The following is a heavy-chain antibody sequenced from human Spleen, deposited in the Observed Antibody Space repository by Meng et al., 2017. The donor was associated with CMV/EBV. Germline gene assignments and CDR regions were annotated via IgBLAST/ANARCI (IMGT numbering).Heavy chain of an antibody. V-gene: IGHV3-21*01. CDR3: ARSADCSSTSCYYSALDWFDP. Sequence: SYSKNWVRQATGRGLEWVSSIRRSSSYIYYADTVKGRFTISRDNAKNSLYLQMNSLRAEDTAVYYCARSADCSSTSCYYSALDWFDPWGQGTLVTVSS. D-gene: IGHD2-2*01. CDR2: IRRSSSYI. CDR1: SYS. J-gene: IGHJ5*02.